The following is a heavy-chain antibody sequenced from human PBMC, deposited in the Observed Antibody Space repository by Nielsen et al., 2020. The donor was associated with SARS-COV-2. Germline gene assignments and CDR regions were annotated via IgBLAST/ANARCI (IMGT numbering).Heavy chain of an antibody. CDR2: IDKNSEYI. J-gene: IGHJ3*02. CDR3: ARRWYGSGSDREAFDI. D-gene: IGHD3-10*01. Sequence: GGSLRLSCAASGFSFSTYSMTWVRQAPGKGLEWVAAIDKNSEYIHYADAVKGRLTISRDNAKNSLFLQMDSLRAEDTAVYYCARRWYGSGSDREAFDIWGRGTMVTISS. CDR1: GFSFSTYS. V-gene: IGHV3-21*01.